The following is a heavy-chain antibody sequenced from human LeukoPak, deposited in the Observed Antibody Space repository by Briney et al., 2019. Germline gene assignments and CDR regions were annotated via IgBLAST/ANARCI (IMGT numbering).Heavy chain of an antibody. D-gene: IGHD5-12*01. V-gene: IGHV3-13*01. CDR2: IGTAGDT. Sequence: GGSLRPSCAASGFTFSSYDMHWVRQATGKGLEWVSAIGTAGDTYYPGSVKGRFTISRENAKNSLYLQMNSLRAGDTAVYYCARVRKYSGYYSWYFDLWGRGTLVTVSS. CDR1: GFTFSSYD. J-gene: IGHJ2*01. CDR3: ARVRKYSGYYSWYFDL.